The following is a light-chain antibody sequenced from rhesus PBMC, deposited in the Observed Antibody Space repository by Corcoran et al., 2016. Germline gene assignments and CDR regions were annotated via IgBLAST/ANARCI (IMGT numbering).Light chain of an antibody. V-gene: IGKV1-22*01. J-gene: IGKJ1*01. CDR2: KAS. Sequence: DIQMTQSPSSLSASVGDTVTITCRASQRISSWLGWYQQKTGKAPKLLIYKASSLQSGVPSMFSGSGSGTDFTLTISSLQPEDFATYYCLQYSSSPWTFGQGTKVEIK. CDR1: QRISSW. CDR3: LQYSSSPWT.